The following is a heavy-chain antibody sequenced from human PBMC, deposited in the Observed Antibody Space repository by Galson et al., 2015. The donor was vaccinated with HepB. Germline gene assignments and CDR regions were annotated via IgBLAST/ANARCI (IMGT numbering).Heavy chain of an antibody. D-gene: IGHD5-12*01. CDR1: GYTFTGYY. Sequence: QSGAEVKKPGESLKISCKASGYTFTGYYMHWVRQAPGQGLEWMGWINPNSGGTNYAQKFQGRVTMTRDTSISTAYMELSRLRSDDTAVYYCAREVTSVDIVATTMDWYFDLWGRGTLVTVSS. J-gene: IGHJ2*01. CDR3: AREVTSVDIVATTMDWYFDL. CDR2: INPNSGGT. V-gene: IGHV1-2*02.